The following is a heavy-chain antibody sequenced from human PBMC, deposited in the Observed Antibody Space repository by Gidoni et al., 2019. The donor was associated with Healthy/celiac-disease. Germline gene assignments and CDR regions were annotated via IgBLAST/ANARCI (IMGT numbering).Heavy chain of an antibody. CDR1: GYTFTGYY. CDR2: INPNSGGT. CDR3: ARGAYYDFWRSYGMDV. J-gene: IGHJ6*02. V-gene: IGHV1-2*04. Sequence: QVQLVQSGAEVKKPGASVKVSCQASGYTFTGYYMHWVRQAPGQGLEWMGWINPNSGGTNYAQKFQGWVTMTRDTSISTAYMELSRLRSDDTAVYYCARGAYYDFWRSYGMDVWGQGTTVTVSS. D-gene: IGHD3-3*01.